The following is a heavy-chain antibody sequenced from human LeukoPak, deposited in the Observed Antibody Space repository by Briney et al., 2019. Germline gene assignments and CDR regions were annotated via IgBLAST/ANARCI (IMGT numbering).Heavy chain of an antibody. J-gene: IGHJ4*02. D-gene: IGHD5-24*01. CDR2: IYGGGNI. V-gene: IGHV3-53*01. Sequence: GGSLRLSCAASGFTFSLYWMNWVRRAPGKGLEWVSVIYGGGNIYYADSVKGRFTISRDNSKNTLYLQMNSLGAEDTAVYYCARGAGYNYPYYFDYWGQGTLVTVSS. CDR3: ARGAGYNYPYYFDY. CDR1: GFTFSLYW.